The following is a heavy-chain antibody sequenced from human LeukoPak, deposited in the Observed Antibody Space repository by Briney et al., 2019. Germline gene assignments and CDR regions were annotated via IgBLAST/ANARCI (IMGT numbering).Heavy chain of an antibody. V-gene: IGHV3-30-3*01. D-gene: IGHD3-22*01. CDR2: ISYDGSNK. J-gene: IGHJ2*01. CDR1: GFTFSSYA. Sequence: GRSLRLSCAASGFTFSSYAMHWVRQAPGKGLEWVAIISYDGSNKYYADSVKGRFTISRDNSKNTLYLQMNSLRAEDTAVYYCARDTMIVVVGNFDLWGRGTLVTVSS. CDR3: ARDTMIVVVGNFDL.